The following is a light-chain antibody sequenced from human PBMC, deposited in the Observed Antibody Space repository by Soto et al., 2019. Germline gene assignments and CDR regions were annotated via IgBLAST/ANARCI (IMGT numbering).Light chain of an antibody. CDR1: QSISSW. CDR2: KAS. Sequence: DIHMTQSPSTRPASFCDIVTITCRASQSISSWLAWYQQKPGKAPKLLIYKASSLESGVPSRFSGSGSGTEFTLTISSLQPDDFATYYCQQYRTFGQGTKVDI. CDR3: QQYRT. V-gene: IGKV1-5*03. J-gene: IGKJ1*01.